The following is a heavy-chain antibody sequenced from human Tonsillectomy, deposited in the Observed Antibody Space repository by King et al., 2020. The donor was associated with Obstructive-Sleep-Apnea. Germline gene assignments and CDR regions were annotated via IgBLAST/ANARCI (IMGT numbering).Heavy chain of an antibody. CDR3: AKGDIVVVPAAGIDY. CDR1: GFTFDDYA. D-gene: IGHD2-2*01. V-gene: IGHV3-9*01. J-gene: IGHJ4*02. Sequence: VQLVESGGGLVQPGRSLRLSCAASGFTFDDYAMHWVRQAPGKGLEWVSGISWNSGSIGYADSVKGRFTISRDNAKNSLYRQMSSLRAEDTALYYCAKGDIVVVPAAGIDYWGQGTLVTVSS. CDR2: ISWNSGSI.